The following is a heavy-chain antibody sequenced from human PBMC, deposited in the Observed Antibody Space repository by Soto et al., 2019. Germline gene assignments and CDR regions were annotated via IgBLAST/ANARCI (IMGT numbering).Heavy chain of an antibody. CDR2: INPNSGGT. CDR1: GYTFTGYY. CDR3: ARGRTPSITIFGVVTTSSLDV. V-gene: IGHV1-2*04. D-gene: IGHD3-3*01. Sequence: GASVKVSCKASGYTFTGYYMHWVRQAPGQGLEWMGRINPNSGGTNYAQKFQGWVTMTRDTSISTAYMELSRLRSDDTAVYYCARGRTPSITIFGVVTTSSLDVWGQGTTVTVSS. J-gene: IGHJ6*02.